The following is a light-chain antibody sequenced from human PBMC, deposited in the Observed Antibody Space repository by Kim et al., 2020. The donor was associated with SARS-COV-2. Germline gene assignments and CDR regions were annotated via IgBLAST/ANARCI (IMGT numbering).Light chain of an antibody. CDR3: QVWDSDNDHQL. V-gene: IGLV3-21*04. J-gene: IGLJ1*01. CDR1: NIGTKT. CDR2: YDT. Sequence: SYELTQPPSVSVAPGKAAIITCGGNNIGTKTVHWYQQRPGQAPVVVMTYDTDRPSGIPERFSASNSGNTATLTIGRVEVGDEADYYCQVWDSDNDHQLFGTGTKVTVL.